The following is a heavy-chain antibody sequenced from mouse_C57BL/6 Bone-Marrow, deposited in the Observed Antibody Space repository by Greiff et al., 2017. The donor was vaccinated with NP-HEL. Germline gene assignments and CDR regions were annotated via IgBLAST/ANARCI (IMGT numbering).Heavy chain of an antibody. Sequence: VKLVESGPGLVQPSQSLSITCTVSGFSLTSYGVHWVRQPPGKGLEWLGVIWSGGSTDYNAAFISRLSISKDNSKSQVFFKMNSLQADDTAIYYCAKGAYFDVWGTGTTVTVSS. CDR1: GFSLTSYG. J-gene: IGHJ1*03. CDR3: AKGAYFDV. V-gene: IGHV2-4*01. CDR2: IWSGGST.